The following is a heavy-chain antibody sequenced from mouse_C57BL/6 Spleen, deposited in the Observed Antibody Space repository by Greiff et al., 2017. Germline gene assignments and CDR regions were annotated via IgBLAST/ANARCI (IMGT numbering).Heavy chain of an antibody. V-gene: IGHV1-55*01. J-gene: IGHJ2*01. Sequence: VQLQQPGAELVKPGASVKMSCKASGYTFTSYWITWVKQRPGQGLEWIGDIYPGSGSTNYNEKFKSKATLTVDTSSSTAYMQLSSLTSEDSAVYYCARGRGDYGNFYYFDYWGQGTTLTVSS. D-gene: IGHD2-1*01. CDR3: ARGRGDYGNFYYFDY. CDR1: GYTFTSYW. CDR2: IYPGSGST.